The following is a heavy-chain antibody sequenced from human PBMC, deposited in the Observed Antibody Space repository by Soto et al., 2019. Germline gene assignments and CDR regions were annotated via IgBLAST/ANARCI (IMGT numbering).Heavy chain of an antibody. CDR1: GGSFIGYY. CDR2: INHSGST. Sequence: SETLSLTCAVYGGSFIGYYWSWILQPPWKGLEWIGEINHSGSTNYNPSLKSRVTISVDTSKNQFSLKLSSVTAADTAVYYCARGLVTMIVVVTPWFAPWGQGTLVPVAS. D-gene: IGHD3-22*01. V-gene: IGHV4-34*01. J-gene: IGHJ5*02. CDR3: ARGLVTMIVVVTPWFAP.